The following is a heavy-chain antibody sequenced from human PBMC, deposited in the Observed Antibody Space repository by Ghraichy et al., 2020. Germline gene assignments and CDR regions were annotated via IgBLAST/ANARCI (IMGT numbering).Heavy chain of an antibody. CDR2: IYFSGNT. J-gene: IGHJ3*02. D-gene: IGHD1-7*01. V-gene: IGHV4-39*07. CDR3: ARNKINGNYVVFDI. Sequence: SETLSLTCTVSGGSITRSTYYWSWIRQPPGKGLEWIGSIYFSGNTYYKLSLKSRVTISVDTSKNQLSLKLTSVTAADTAIYYCARNKINGNYVVFDIWGQGTMVTVS. CDR1: GGSITRSTYY.